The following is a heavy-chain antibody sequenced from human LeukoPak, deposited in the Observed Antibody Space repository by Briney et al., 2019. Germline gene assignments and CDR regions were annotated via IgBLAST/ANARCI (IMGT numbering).Heavy chain of an antibody. V-gene: IGHV1-2*02. J-gene: IGHJ4*02. Sequence: GASVKVSCKASGYTFTGYYMHWVRQAPGQGLEWMGWINPNSGGTNYAQKFQGRVTMTRDTSISTAYMELSRLRSDDTAVYYCARAPSMGYYDSSGYNWNLDYWGQGTLVTVSS. D-gene: IGHD3-22*01. CDR3: ARAPSMGYYDSSGYNWNLDY. CDR1: GYTFTGYY. CDR2: INPNSGGT.